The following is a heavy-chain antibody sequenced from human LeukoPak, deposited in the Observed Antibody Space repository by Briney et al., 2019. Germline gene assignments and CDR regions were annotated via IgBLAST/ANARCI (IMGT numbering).Heavy chain of an antibody. Sequence: GGSLRLSCAASGFTFSSYWMHWVRQAPGKGLVWVSGINSDGSSTNYADSVKGRFTISRDNAKNTLYLQMSSLRAEDTAVYYCARAPNPGGWFDPWGQGTLVTVSS. D-gene: IGHD3-10*01. CDR2: INSDGSST. CDR3: ARAPNPGGWFDP. J-gene: IGHJ5*02. CDR1: GFTFSSYW. V-gene: IGHV3-74*01.